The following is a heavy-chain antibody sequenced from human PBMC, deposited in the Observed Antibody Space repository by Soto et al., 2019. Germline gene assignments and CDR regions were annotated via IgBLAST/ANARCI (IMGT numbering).Heavy chain of an antibody. CDR2: ISYDGSNK. V-gene: IGHV3-30-3*01. J-gene: IGHJ6*02. CDR1: GFTFSSYA. CDR3: ARGNDYDSSGYYFRWTRYYYGMDV. D-gene: IGHD3-22*01. Sequence: GGSLRLSCAASGFTFSSYAMHWVRQAPGKGLEWVAVISYDGSNKYYADSVKGRFTISRDNSKNTLYLQMNSLRAEDTAVYYCARGNDYDSSGYYFRWTRYYYGMDVWGQGTTVTVSS.